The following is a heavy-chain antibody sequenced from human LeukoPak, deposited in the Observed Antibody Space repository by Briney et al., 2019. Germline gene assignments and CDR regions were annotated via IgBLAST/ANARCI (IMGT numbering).Heavy chain of an antibody. CDR2: INHSGST. D-gene: IGHD6-13*01. CDR1: GGSISSGGYY. V-gene: IGHV4-30-2*01. Sequence: SQTLSLTCTVSGGSISSGGYYWSWIRQPPGTGLEWIGEINHSGSTNYNPSLKSRVTISVDTSKNQFSLKLSSVTAADTAVYYCARVGYSSSWTFDYWGQGTLVTVSS. J-gene: IGHJ4*02. CDR3: ARVGYSSSWTFDY.